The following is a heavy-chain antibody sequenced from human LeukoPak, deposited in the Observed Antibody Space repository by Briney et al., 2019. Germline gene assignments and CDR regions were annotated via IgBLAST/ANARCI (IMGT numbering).Heavy chain of an antibody. CDR3: TTGGYSSGWASDFGY. CDR2: IKSKTDGGTT. V-gene: IGHV3-15*01. CDR1: GFTFGNAW. D-gene: IGHD6-19*01. J-gene: IGHJ4*02. Sequence: GGSLRLSCAASGFTFGNAWMSWVRQAPGKGLEWVGRIKSKTDGGTTDYAAPVKGRFTISGDDSKNTLYLQMNSLKTEDTAVYYCTTGGYSSGWASDFGYWGQGTLVTVSS.